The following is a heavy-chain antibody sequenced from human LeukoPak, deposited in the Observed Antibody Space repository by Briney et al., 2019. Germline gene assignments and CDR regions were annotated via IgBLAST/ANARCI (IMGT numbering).Heavy chain of an antibody. D-gene: IGHD6-13*01. CDR2: IGSSTSTI. J-gene: IGHJ4*02. V-gene: IGHV3-48*01. Sequence: PGGSLRLSCAASGFTFSSYSMNWVRQAPAKGLEWVSHIGSSTSTIYYAESVKGRFTISRDNAKNSLYLQMNSLRAEDTAVYYCTRDWAAAGRVFDYWGQGTLVTVSS. CDR3: TRDWAAAGRVFDY. CDR1: GFTFSSYS.